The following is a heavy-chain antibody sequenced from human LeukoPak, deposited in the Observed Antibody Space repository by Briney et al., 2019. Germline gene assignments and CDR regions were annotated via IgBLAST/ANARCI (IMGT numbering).Heavy chain of an antibody. V-gene: IGHV1-18*04. CDR2: ISAYNGNT. Sequence: ASVKVSCKASGYTFTGYYMHWVRQAPGQGLEWMGWISAYNGNTNYAQKLQGRVTMTTDTSTSTAYMELRSLRSDDTAVYYCARPMIEAELDYWGQGTLVTVSS. CDR3: ARPMIEAELDY. J-gene: IGHJ4*02. D-gene: IGHD3-22*01. CDR1: GYTFTGYY.